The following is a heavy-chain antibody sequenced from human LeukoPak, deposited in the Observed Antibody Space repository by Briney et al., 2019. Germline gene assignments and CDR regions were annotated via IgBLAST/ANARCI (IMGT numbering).Heavy chain of an antibody. CDR3: AREFETTGYYYYGMDV. V-gene: IGHV3-33*01. D-gene: IGHD4-11*01. CDR2: IWYDGSNK. Sequence: PGGSLGLSCAASGFTFSSYGMHWVRQAPGKGLEWVAVIWYDGSNKYYADSVKGRFTISRDNSKNTLYLQMNSLRAEDTAVYYCAREFETTGYYYYGMDVWGQGTTVTVSS. J-gene: IGHJ6*02. CDR1: GFTFSSYG.